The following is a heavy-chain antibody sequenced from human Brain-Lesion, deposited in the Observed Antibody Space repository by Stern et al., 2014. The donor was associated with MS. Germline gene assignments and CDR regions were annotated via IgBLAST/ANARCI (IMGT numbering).Heavy chain of an antibody. J-gene: IGHJ6*02. V-gene: IGHV4-61*02. D-gene: IGHD2-2*01. CDR3: ARGRVVPGFQYYATDV. CDR1: GGSISSGGYY. CDR2: IFNSGST. Sequence: VQLLESGPGLVKPSQTLSLSCTVSGGSISSGGYYWSWIRQPAGKGLEWIGRIFNSGSTSYNPSLKSRVTISIDTSKNQFSLRLNSRTAADTAVYYCARGRVVPGFQYYATDVWGQGTTVIVSS.